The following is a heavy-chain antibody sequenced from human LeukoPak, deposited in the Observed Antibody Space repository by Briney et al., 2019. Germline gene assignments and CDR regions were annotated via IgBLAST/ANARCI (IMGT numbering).Heavy chain of an antibody. CDR2: INPNSRVT. V-gene: IGHV1-2*02. CDR1: GYISTGYY. CDR3: ARAWGTTVTTFFDY. J-gene: IGHJ4*02. D-gene: IGHD4-17*01. Sequence: ASVKVSCKASGYISTGYYMHWVRQAPGQGPEWMGWINPNSRVTNYAQKFQGRVTMTRDTSISTAYMELSRLRSDDTAVYYCARAWGTTVTTFFDYWGQGTLVTVSS.